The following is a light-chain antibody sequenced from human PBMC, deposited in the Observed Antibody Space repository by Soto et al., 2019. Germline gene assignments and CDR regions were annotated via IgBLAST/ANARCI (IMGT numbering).Light chain of an antibody. CDR3: QHYYNFPFG. V-gene: IGKV4-1*01. Sequence: DIVMTQSPDSLAVSLGERATIKCKSSQRVLNSSNNKNYLAWYQQKPGQPPKLLIYWASTRESGVPDRFSGGGSGTDFTLTISSLQAEDVAVYYCQHYYNFPFGVGPGTKVDIK. CDR2: WAS. CDR1: QRVLNSSNNKNY. J-gene: IGKJ3*01.